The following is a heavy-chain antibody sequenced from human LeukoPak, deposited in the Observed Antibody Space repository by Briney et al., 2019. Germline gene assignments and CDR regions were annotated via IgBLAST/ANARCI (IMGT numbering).Heavy chain of an antibody. Sequence: SETLSLTCTVSGGSINNYYWSWIRQSPEKGLEWIGYIHDSGSTNYNPSLKSRVTISVDTSKNQFSLKLSSVTAADTAVYYCVRLDAAAGRYLQFYYWGQGTLVTVAS. V-gene: IGHV4-59*08. D-gene: IGHD5-24*01. J-gene: IGHJ4*02. CDR3: VRLDAAAGRYLQFYY. CDR2: IHDSGST. CDR1: GGSINNYY.